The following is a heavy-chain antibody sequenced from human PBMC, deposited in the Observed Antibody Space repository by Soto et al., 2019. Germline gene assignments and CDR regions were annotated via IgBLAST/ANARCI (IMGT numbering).Heavy chain of an antibody. CDR2: IYYSGST. CDR1: GGSISSSSYY. Sequence: SETLSLTCTVSGGSISSSSYYWGWIRQPPGKGLEWIGSIYYSGSTYYNPSLKSRVTISVDTSKNQFSLKLSSVTAADTAVYYCARQLGATGDYYYYGMDVWGQGTTVTV. J-gene: IGHJ6*02. V-gene: IGHV4-39*01. CDR3: ARQLGATGDYYYYGMDV. D-gene: IGHD1-26*01.